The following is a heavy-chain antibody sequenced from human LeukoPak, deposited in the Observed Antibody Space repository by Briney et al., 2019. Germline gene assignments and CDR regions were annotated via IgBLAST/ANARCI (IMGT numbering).Heavy chain of an antibody. V-gene: IGHV1-2*02. CDR1: GYTFTCYY. CDR3: ARPPYDIMTGYYPNWFDP. J-gene: IGHJ5*02. CDR2: INPNSGGT. Sequence: ASVKVSCKASGYTFTCYYMHWVRQAPGQGLEWMGWINPNSGGTNYAQKFQGRVTMTRDTSISTAYMELSRMRSDDTAVYYCARPPYDIMTGYYPNWFDPWGQGTLVTVSS. D-gene: IGHD3-9*01.